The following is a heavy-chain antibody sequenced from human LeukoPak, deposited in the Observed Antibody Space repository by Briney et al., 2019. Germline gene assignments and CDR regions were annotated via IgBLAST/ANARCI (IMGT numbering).Heavy chain of an antibody. CDR2: IYTSTSGST. V-gene: IGHV4-4*07. D-gene: IGHD6-6*01. CDR3: ARVVAARRAGWFYYYYYMDV. CDR1: GGSISSYY. J-gene: IGHJ6*03. Sequence: PSETLSLTCTVSGGSISSYYWSWIRQPAGKGLEWIGRIYTSTSGSTNYNPSLKSRVTISVDTSKNQFSLKLSSVTAADTAVYYCARVVAARRAGWFYYYYYMDVWGKGTTVTVSS.